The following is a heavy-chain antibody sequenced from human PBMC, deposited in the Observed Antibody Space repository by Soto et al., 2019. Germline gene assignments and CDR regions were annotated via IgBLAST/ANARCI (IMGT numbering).Heavy chain of an antibody. CDR1: GYTFTRSG. CDR3: ATESLVLRFLEWSASYGMDV. V-gene: IGHV1-18*01. J-gene: IGHJ6*02. D-gene: IGHD3-3*01. CDR2: ISTYNGDT. Sequence: ASVKVSCKASGYTFTRSGISWVRQAPGQGLEWMGWISTYNGDTNYAQTFQGRVTMTTDTSTSTVYMELRSLRSDDTAVYYCATESLVLRFLEWSASYGMDVWGQGTTVTVSS.